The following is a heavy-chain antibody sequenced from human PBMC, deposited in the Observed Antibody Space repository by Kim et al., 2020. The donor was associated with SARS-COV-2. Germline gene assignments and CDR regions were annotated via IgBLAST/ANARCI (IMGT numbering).Heavy chain of an antibody. Sequence: GNENTIYSQKCQGRVTFTTDTSASTAYMELSFLRSEDSAVYYCLGGFYFDYWGQGTLVTVSS. D-gene: IGHD3-16*01. J-gene: IGHJ4*02. CDR2: GNENT. CDR3: LGGFYFDY. V-gene: IGHV1-3*01.